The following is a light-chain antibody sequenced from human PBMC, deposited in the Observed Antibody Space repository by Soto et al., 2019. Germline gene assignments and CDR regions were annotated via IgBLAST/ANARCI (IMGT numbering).Light chain of an antibody. Sequence: DIQMTQSPSSLSASVGDRVTITCRASQGISNYLAWYQQKPGEVPNLLIYAASTLQSGVPSRFSGGGSGTDFTLTINSLQPEDVATYYCQKYNSAPYTFGQGTRLEIK. J-gene: IGKJ2*01. CDR2: AAS. CDR1: QGISNY. CDR3: QKYNSAPYT. V-gene: IGKV1-27*01.